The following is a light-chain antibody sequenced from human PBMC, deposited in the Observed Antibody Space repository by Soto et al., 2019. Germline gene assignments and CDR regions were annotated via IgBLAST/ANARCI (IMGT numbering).Light chain of an antibody. CDR1: QSISRW. Sequence: DIQMTQSPATLSASVGYRVTITCRASQSISRWLAWYQQKPGKAPKLLIYKASSLESGVPSRFSGSGFGTEFSLTISSLQPDDFGSYYCQHMRTFGQGTKVDIK. V-gene: IGKV1-5*03. J-gene: IGKJ1*01. CDR3: QHMRT. CDR2: KAS.